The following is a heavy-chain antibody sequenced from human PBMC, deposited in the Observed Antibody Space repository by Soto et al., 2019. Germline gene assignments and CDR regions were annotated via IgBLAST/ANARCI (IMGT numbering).Heavy chain of an antibody. CDR3: ARGLTYYDILTGYYYYGMDV. CDR2: INHSGST. D-gene: IGHD3-9*01. J-gene: IGHJ6*02. V-gene: IGHV4-34*01. CDR1: GGSISSFY. Sequence: PSETLSLTCTVSGGSISSFYWSWIRQPPGKGLEWIGEINHSGSTNYNPSLKSRVTISVDTSKNQFSLKLSSVTAADTAVYYCARGLTYYDILTGYYYYGMDVWGQGTTVTVSS.